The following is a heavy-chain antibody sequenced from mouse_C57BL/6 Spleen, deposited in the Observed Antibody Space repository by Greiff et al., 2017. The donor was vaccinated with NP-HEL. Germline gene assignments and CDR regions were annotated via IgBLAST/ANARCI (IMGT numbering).Heavy chain of an antibody. J-gene: IGHJ4*01. D-gene: IGHD1-1*01. CDR2: IDPNSGST. CDR1: GYTFTSYW. Sequence: QVQLQQPGAELVKPGASVKLSCKASGYTFTSYWMHWVKQRPGQGLEWIGMIDPNSGSTNYNEKFKSKATLTVDKSSSTAYMQLSSLTSEDAAVSYCARVLLRYNYAMDYWGQGTSVTVSS. V-gene: IGHV1-64*01. CDR3: ARVLLRYNYAMDY.